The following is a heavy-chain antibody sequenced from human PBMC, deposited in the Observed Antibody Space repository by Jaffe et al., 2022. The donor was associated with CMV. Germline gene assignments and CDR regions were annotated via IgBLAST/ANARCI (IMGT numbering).Heavy chain of an antibody. V-gene: IGHV1-2*02. CDR3: ARSHYDFWSGYSRISDYYYGMDV. CDR1: GYTFTGYY. Sequence: QVQLVQSGAEVKKPGASVKVSCKASGYTFTGYYMHWVRQAPGQGLEWMGWINPNSGGTNYAQKFQGRVTMTRDTSISTAYMELSRLRSDDTAVYYCARSHYDFWSGYSRISDYYYGMDVWGQGTTVTVSS. J-gene: IGHJ6*02. D-gene: IGHD3-3*01. CDR2: INPNSGGT.